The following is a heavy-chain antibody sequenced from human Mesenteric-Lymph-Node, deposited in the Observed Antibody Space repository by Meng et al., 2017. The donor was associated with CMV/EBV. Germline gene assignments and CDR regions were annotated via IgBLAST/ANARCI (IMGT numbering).Heavy chain of an antibody. Sequence: GESLKISCAASGFIFSSYSMNWVRQAPGKGLEWVSSISSSSSYIYYADSVKGRFTISRDNAKNTLYLQMSSLTTEDTAVYFCVPDFWSDYRAYWGRGTLVTVSS. J-gene: IGHJ4*02. D-gene: IGHD3-3*01. CDR2: ISSSSSYI. V-gene: IGHV3-21*01. CDR1: GFIFSSYS. CDR3: VPDFWSDYRAY.